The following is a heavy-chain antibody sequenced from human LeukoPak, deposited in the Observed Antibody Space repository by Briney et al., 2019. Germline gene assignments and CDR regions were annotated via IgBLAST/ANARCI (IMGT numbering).Heavy chain of an antibody. J-gene: IGHJ4*02. D-gene: IGHD2-21*01. V-gene: IGHV5-51*01. CDR3: ARVITAGDWRGFDY. CDR2: IYPGDSDT. Sequence: AGESLKISFKGSGXRFTSSCIGWVRQMPGKGLEWMGIIYPGDSDTRYSPSFQGQVTISADRSISTAYLQWNSLKASDTAMYYCARVITAGDWRGFDYWGQGTLVTVSS. CDR1: GXRFTSSC.